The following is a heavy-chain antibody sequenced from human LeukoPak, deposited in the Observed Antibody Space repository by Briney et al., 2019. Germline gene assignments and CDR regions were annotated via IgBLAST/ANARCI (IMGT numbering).Heavy chain of an antibody. CDR3: ARGLDGYNDY. Sequence: SRTLSLTCAISGDSVSSNSVAWNWIRQSPSRGLEWLGRTYYRSRWYNEYAVSVKSRITINPDTSKNQFSLHLNSVIPEDTAVYYCARGLDGYNDYWGLGTLVTVSS. CDR2: TYYRSRWYN. D-gene: IGHD5-24*01. CDR1: GDSVSSNSVA. J-gene: IGHJ4*02. V-gene: IGHV6-1*01.